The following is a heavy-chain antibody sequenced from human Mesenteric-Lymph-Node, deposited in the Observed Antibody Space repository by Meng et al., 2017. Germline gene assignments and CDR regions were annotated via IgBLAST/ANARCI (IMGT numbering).Heavy chain of an antibody. CDR3: ARGELLWDY. Sequence: QVQLQEAGRGLVKPSQTLSLPFTVSGDSTSSGEYFWSWIRQPPGKGLEWIGYMDYRGSTFYNLSLKSRVTISVDTSKNQFSLQLSSVTAADTAVYFCARGELLWDYWGQGTLVTVSS. CDR2: MDYRGST. D-gene: IGHD2-2*01. CDR1: GDSTSSGEYF. J-gene: IGHJ4*02. V-gene: IGHV4-30-4*01.